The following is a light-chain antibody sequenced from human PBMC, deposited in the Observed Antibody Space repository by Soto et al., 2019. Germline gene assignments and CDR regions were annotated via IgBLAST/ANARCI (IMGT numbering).Light chain of an antibody. V-gene: IGLV2-14*01. CDR2: EVT. Sequence: QSVLTQPASVSGSPGQTITISCTGTSSNIGGYNYVSLFQQHQAKAPKPMISEVTNRHSEISTRFSGSNTGNTASLTITGLQAEDEADYYCSSYTSSSSYVFGTLTKVTVL. CDR3: SSYTSSSSYV. CDR1: SSNIGGYNY. J-gene: IGLJ1*01.